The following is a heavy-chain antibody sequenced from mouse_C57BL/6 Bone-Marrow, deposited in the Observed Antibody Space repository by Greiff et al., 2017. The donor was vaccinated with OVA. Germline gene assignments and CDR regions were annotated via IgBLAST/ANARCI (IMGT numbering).Heavy chain of an antibody. CDR2: ISSGGSYT. CDR3: AGRGDY. CDR1: GFTFSSYG. V-gene: IGHV5-6*02. Sequence: EVKLMESGGDLVKPGGSLKLSCAASGFTFSSYGMSWVRQTPDKRLEWVATISSGGSYTYYPDSMKGRFTISRDNAKNTLYLQMSSLKSEDTAMYYCAGRGDYWGQGTSVTVSS. J-gene: IGHJ4*01.